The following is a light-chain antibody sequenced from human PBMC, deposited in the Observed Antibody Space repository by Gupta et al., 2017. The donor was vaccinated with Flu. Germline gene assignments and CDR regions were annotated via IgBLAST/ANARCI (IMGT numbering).Light chain of an antibody. CDR2: EGS. V-gene: IGLV2-23*03. CDR1: SSDVGSYNL. Sequence: QSALTQPASVSGSPGPSITISCTGTSSDVGSYNLVSWYQQHPGKAPKLMLYEGSKRPSGVSNRFSGSKSGNTASLTISGLQAEDEADYYCCSYAGSSTFDVIFGGGTKLTVL. J-gene: IGLJ2*01. CDR3: CSYAGSSTFDVI.